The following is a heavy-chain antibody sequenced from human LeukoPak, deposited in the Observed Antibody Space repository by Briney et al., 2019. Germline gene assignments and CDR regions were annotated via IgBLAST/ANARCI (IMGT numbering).Heavy chain of an antibody. CDR3: AKAGYCSSTGCPGGYYYGMDV. V-gene: IGHV3-33*06. D-gene: IGHD2-2*01. J-gene: IGHJ6*04. CDR2: IWYDGGNK. Sequence: PGRSLRLSCAASGFTFSNYSTHWVRQAPGKGLEWVAVIWYDGGNKYYADSVKGRFTISRDNSKSTLYLQMNSLRAEDTAVYYCAKAGYCSSTGCPGGYYYGMDVWGKGTTVTVSS. CDR1: GFTFSNYS.